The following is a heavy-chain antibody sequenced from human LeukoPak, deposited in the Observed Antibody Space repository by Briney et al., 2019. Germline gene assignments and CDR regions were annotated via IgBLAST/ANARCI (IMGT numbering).Heavy chain of an antibody. CDR3: ARDGWYDTRGYYFDY. Sequence: GGFLRLSCAASGFTFSSYWMSWVRQAPGKGLEWVANIKQDGSEKYYVDSVKGRFTISRDNAKNSLYLQMNSLRAEDTAVYYCARDGWYDTRGYYFDYWGQGTLVTVSS. J-gene: IGHJ4*02. D-gene: IGHD3-22*01. CDR1: GFTFSSYW. V-gene: IGHV3-7*01. CDR2: IKQDGSEK.